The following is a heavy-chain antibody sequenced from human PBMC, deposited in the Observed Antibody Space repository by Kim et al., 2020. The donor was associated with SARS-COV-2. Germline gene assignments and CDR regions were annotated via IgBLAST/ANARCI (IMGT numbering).Heavy chain of an antibody. V-gene: IGHV3-30*18. CDR2: ISYDGSNK. D-gene: IGHD5-12*01. CDR3: AKGGLATHNIYYYYGMDV. J-gene: IGHJ6*02. Sequence: GGSLRLSCAASGFTFSSYGMHWVRQAPGKGLEWVAVISYDGSNKYYADSVKGRVTISRDNSKNTLYLQMNSLRAEDTAVYYCAKGGLATHNIYYYYGMDVWGQGTTVTVSS. CDR1: GFTFSSYG.